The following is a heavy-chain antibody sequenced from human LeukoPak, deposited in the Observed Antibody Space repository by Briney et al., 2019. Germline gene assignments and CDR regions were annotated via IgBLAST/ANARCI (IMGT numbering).Heavy chain of an antibody. Sequence: GGSLRLSCAASGFTFSSSGMHWVRQAPGKGLEWVAVIWYDGSNKYYADSVKGRFTISRDNSKNTLYLQMNSLRAEDTAVYYCARDGSGYSLDYYFDYWGQGTLVTVSS. V-gene: IGHV3-33*01. CDR2: IWYDGSNK. J-gene: IGHJ4*02. CDR1: GFTFSSSG. D-gene: IGHD6-25*01. CDR3: ARDGSGYSLDYYFDY.